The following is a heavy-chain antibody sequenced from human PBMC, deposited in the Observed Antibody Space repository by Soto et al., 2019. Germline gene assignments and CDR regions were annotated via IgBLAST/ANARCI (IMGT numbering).Heavy chain of an antibody. CDR3: ATAEVDY. J-gene: IGHJ4*02. Sequence: GSLRLSCAASVFTFGNYWMHWVRQAPGKGLEWVSRMNSDGSTTNYADSVKGRFTVSRDNARNTLYLQMNSLRAEDTAVYYCATAEVDYWGPGTLVTVSS. V-gene: IGHV3-74*01. CDR1: VFTFGNYW. CDR2: MNSDGSTT.